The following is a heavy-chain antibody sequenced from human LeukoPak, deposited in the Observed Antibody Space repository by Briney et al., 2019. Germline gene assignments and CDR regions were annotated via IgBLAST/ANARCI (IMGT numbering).Heavy chain of an antibody. J-gene: IGHJ4*02. CDR2: IYSGGST. Sequence: GGSLRLSCAASGFTVGSNTMSWVRQAPGKGLEWVSIIYSGGSTSYADSVKGRFTISRDNSKNTLYLQMNSLRTEDTAVYYCARGGSYFDISGYYFYWGQGTLVTVSS. V-gene: IGHV3-66*01. CDR3: ARGGSYFDISGYYFY. D-gene: IGHD3-22*01. CDR1: GFTVGSNT.